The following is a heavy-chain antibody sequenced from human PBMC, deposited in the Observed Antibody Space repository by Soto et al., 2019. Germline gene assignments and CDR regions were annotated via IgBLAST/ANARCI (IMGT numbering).Heavy chain of an antibody. D-gene: IGHD3-10*01. Sequence: PSDTLSLTCAVSGGSISSSNWWSWVRQPPGKGLEWIGEIYHSGSTNYNPSLKSRVTISVDKSKNQFSLKLSSVTAADTAVYYCARKSGNSHYYYYGMDVWGQGTKVTVSS. V-gene: IGHV4-4*02. CDR1: GGSISSSNW. J-gene: IGHJ6*02. CDR2: IYHSGST. CDR3: ARKSGNSHYYYYGMDV.